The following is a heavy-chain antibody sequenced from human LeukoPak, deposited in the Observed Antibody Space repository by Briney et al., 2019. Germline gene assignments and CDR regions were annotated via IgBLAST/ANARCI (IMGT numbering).Heavy chain of an antibody. CDR1: GFTPSEHY. J-gene: IGHJ4*02. Sequence: PGGSLRLSCATSGFTPSEHYMEWVRHAPGKGLEWVGRTRNKANCYATEYAASVRGRFTISRDDSQNSLYLQMNSLKTEDTAVYYCAKDKAPGSWHTPSDFWGQGTLVTVSS. CDR3: AKDKAPGSWHTPSDF. V-gene: IGHV3-72*01. D-gene: IGHD6-13*01. CDR2: TRNKANCYAT.